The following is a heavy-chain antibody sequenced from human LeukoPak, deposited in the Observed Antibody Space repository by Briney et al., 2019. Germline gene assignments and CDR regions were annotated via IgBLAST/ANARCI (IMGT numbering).Heavy chain of an antibody. CDR1: GYTFTDSD. Sequence: ASVKVSCKASGYTFTDSDISWVRQARGQGLEWIGWMSPNSGNTGYAQKFQDRVVMTRDASIGTAYMELSSLRSEDTAVYYCAREPRKGSTWGVYTFDLWGQGTVVSVSS. V-gene: IGHV1-8*02. CDR2: MSPNSGNT. D-gene: IGHD2/OR15-2a*01. J-gene: IGHJ5*02. CDR3: AREPRKGSTWGVYTFDL.